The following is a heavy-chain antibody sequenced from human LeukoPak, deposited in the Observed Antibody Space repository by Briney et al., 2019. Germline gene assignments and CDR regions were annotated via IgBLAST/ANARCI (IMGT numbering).Heavy chain of an antibody. J-gene: IGHJ4*02. D-gene: IGHD6-19*01. CDR1: GLTFSRHA. Sequence: PGGSLRLSCAASGLTFSRHAMNWVRQAPGKGLEWVSSISVRGGSTYYADSVKGRFTISRDNSKSTLYLQMNSLRAADTAIYYCAKDRDHSSGWPYYFAYWGQGTLVTVSS. CDR2: ISVRGGST. V-gene: IGHV3-23*01. CDR3: AKDRDHSSGWPYYFAY.